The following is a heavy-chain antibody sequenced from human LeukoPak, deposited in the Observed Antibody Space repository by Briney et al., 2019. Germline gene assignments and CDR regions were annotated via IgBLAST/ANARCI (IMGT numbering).Heavy chain of an antibody. CDR2: IKFQHDGGAT. CDR1: GFTFSLAW. J-gene: IGHJ4*02. D-gene: IGHD3-10*01. CDR3: TTDAPSGHGVLFGY. Sequence: PGGSLRLSCVASGFTFSLAWMSWVRQAPGKGLEWLGHIKFQHDGGATDYAAPVKGRFTISRDDSKTTVYLQMDSLKVEDTGMYYCTTDAPSGHGVLFGYWGQGTLVTVSS. V-gene: IGHV3-15*05.